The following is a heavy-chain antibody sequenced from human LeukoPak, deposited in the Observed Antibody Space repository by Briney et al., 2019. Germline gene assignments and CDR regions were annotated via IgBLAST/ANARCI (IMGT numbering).Heavy chain of an antibody. J-gene: IGHJ4*02. CDR3: ATWSGSYFEGDLDY. CDR1: GYTLTELS. CDR2: FDPEDGET. Sequence: ASVKVSCKVSGYTLTELSMHWVRRAPGKGLEWMGGFDPEDGETIYAQKFQGRVTMTEDTSTDTAYMELSSLRSEDTAVYYCATWSGSYFEGDLDYWGQGTLVTVSS. V-gene: IGHV1-24*01. D-gene: IGHD1-26*01.